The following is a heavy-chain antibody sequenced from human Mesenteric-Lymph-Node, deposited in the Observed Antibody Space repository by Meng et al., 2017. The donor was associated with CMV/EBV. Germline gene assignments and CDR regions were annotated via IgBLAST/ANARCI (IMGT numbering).Heavy chain of an antibody. CDR2: IRYDGSNK. J-gene: IGHJ4*02. CDR1: GFTFSNYG. Sequence: GGSLRLSCAASGFTFSNYGVHWVRQAPGKGLEWVTFIRYDGSNKYYADSVKGRFTISRDNSKNTVYLQMNSLRAEDTAVYYCATNLPNCSGDTCHRYFDYWGQGTLVTVSS. D-gene: IGHD2-15*01. V-gene: IGHV3-30*02. CDR3: ATNLPNCSGDTCHRYFDY.